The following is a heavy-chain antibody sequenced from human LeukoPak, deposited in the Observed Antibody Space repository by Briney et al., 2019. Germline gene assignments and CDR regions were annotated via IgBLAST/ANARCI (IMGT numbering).Heavy chain of an antibody. Sequence: SETLSLTCTVSGDSMRDYSWSWIRRAPGKGLEWIGSISYGGSTNYNPPLKSRVAISVDTSQNRFSLNVMSLTAADTAVYYCARDWGIGTTKYNAFDMWDQGTMVTVSS. CDR1: GDSMRDYS. J-gene: IGHJ3*02. D-gene: IGHD3-16*01. V-gene: IGHV4-59*01. CDR3: ARDWGIGTTKYNAFDM. CDR2: ISYGGST.